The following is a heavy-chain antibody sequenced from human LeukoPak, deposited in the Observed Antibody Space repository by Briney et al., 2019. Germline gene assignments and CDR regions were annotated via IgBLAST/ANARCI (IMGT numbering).Heavy chain of an antibody. Sequence: ASVKVSCKASGGAFSSYAISWVRQAPGQGLEWMGRIIPILGIANYAQKFQGRVTITADKSTSTAYMELSSLRSEDTAVYYCARVDTAMVIDYWGQGTLVTVSS. V-gene: IGHV1-69*04. D-gene: IGHD5-18*01. CDR3: ARVDTAMVIDY. CDR2: IIPILGIA. CDR1: GGAFSSYA. J-gene: IGHJ4*02.